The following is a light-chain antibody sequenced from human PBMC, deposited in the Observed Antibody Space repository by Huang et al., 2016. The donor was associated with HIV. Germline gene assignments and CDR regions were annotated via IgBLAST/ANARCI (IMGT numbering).Light chain of an antibody. CDR1: QDIGTS. CDR3: QQRHTYPIT. V-gene: IGKV1-13*02. CDR2: AAS. Sequence: AVQLTQSPSSLSASVGDTVIISCRASQDIGTSLAWYQQRTGRAPKLLISAASTLQTGVPSRFSGDSAGTYFTLFITNRQPVDFATYYCQQRHTYPITFGQGTRLDMK. J-gene: IGKJ5*01.